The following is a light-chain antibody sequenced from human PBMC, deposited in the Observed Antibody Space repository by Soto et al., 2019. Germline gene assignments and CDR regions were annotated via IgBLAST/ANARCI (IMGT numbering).Light chain of an antibody. CDR1: QSVLYSSNNKNY. Sequence: DIVMTQSPDSLAVSLGERATINCKSSQSVLYSSNNKNYLDWYQQKPGQPPNLLIYWASTRESGVPDRFNGSGSGTDFTLPISSLQAEDVAFYYCQQYYSTPYTFGQGTKLEIK. V-gene: IGKV4-1*01. J-gene: IGKJ2*01. CDR2: WAS. CDR3: QQYYSTPYT.